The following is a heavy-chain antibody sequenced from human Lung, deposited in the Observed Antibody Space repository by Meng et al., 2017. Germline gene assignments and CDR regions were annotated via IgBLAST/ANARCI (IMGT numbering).Heavy chain of an antibody. CDR3: ARGGVTTDD. D-gene: IGHD4-17*01. CDR2: ITGDGSST. J-gene: IGHJ4*02. V-gene: IGHV3-74*01. Sequence: EVRLVASGGGLVPPGGSRRLSCAASGFTFSTHWMHWVRQAPGKGLEWVSRITGDGSSTIYADSVQGRFTMSRDNAKNTLSLQMNSLRAEDTAVYYCARGGVTTDDWGQGTLVTVSS. CDR1: GFTFSTHW.